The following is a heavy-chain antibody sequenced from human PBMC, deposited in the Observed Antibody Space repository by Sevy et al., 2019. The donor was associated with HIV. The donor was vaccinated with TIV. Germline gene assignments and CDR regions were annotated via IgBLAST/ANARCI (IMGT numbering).Heavy chain of an antibody. CDR1: GFNFDDYA. Sequence: GGSLRLSCAASGFNFDDYAMHWVRQAPGKGLGWVSGITWHSYNIGYADSVKGRFTISRDNAKNSLYLQMNSLRTEDTALYYCARSRASYYGMDVWGQGTTVTVSS. J-gene: IGHJ6*02. CDR2: ITWHSYNI. V-gene: IGHV3-9*01. CDR3: ARSRASYYGMDV. D-gene: IGHD6-6*01.